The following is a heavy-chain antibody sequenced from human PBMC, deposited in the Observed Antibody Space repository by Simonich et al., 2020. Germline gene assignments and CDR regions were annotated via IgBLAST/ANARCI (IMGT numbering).Heavy chain of an antibody. V-gene: IGHV3-30*07. CDR1: GFTFSSYA. Sequence: QVQLVESGGGVVQPGRSLRLSCAASGFTFSSYAMHWFRQAPGKGLEWVAVISYEESNKYYADSVKGRFTISRDNSKNTLYLQMNSLRAEDTAVYYCARDGERYCGGDCYSYFDYWGQGTLVTVSS. CDR2: ISYEESNK. J-gene: IGHJ4*02. CDR3: ARDGERYCGGDCYSYFDY. D-gene: IGHD2-21*02.